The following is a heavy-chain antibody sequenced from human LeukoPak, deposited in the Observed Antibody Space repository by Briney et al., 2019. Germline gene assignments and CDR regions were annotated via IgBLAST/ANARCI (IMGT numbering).Heavy chain of an antibody. Sequence: ASVKVSCKASGYTFTNYDINWVRQATGQGLEWMGIINPSGGSTSYAQKFQGRVTMTRGTSTSTVYMELSSLRSEDTAVYYCARDLSGGALMVRGKNWFDPWGQGTLVTVSS. D-gene: IGHD3-10*01. CDR2: INPSGGST. CDR3: ARDLSGGALMVRGKNWFDP. J-gene: IGHJ5*02. V-gene: IGHV1-46*01. CDR1: GYTFTNYD.